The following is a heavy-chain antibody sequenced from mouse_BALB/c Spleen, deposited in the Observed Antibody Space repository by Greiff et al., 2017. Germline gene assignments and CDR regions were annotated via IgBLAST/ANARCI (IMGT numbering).Heavy chain of an antibody. Sequence: VQRVESGPGLVQPSQSLSITCTVSGFSLTSYGVHWVRQSPGKGLEWLGVIWSGGSTDYNAAFISRLSISKDNSKSQVFFKMNSLQANDTAIYYCARMITTGGGFAYWGQGTLVTVSA. D-gene: IGHD2-4*01. V-gene: IGHV2-2*02. CDR1: GFSLTSYG. CDR3: ARMITTGGGFAY. J-gene: IGHJ3*01. CDR2: IWSGGST.